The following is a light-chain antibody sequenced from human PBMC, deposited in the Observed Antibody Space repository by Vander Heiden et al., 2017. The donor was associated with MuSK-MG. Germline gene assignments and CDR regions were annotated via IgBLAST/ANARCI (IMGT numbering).Light chain of an antibody. CDR1: QGIGSL. V-gene: IGKV1D-12*01. CDR3: QKANRVPLT. J-gene: IGKJ1*01. Sequence: DIQMTQSPSSVSASVGDRVTITCRASQGIGSLLAWYRQKPGKAPISCYAASSLQSGVPSMGSGGGSGAEFTLTIGGVRTEEFSTYNWQKANRVPLTFGRGTKVEIK. CDR2: AAS.